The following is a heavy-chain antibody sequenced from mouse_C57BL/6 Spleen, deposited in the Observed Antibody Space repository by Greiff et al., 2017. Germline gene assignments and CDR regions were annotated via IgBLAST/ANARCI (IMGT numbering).Heavy chain of an antibody. V-gene: IGHV1-50*01. CDR1: GYTFTSYW. CDR3: ARNGYFYWYFDV. D-gene: IGHD2-3*01. CDR2: IDPSDSYT. Sequence: QVQLQQPGAELVKPGASVKLSCKASGYTFTSYWMQWVKQRPGQGLEWIGEIDPSDSYTNYNQKFKGKATLTVDTSSSTAYMQLSSLTSEDSAVYYCARNGYFYWYFDVWGTGTTVTVSS. J-gene: IGHJ1*03.